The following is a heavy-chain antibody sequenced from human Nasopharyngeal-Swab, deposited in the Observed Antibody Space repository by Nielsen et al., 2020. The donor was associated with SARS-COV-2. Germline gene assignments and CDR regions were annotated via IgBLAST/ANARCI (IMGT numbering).Heavy chain of an antibody. CDR3: ARDIRSYGYGPTFDY. J-gene: IGHJ4*02. CDR1: GFTVSSNY. Sequence: GESLKISCAASGFTVSSNYMSWVRQAPGKGLEWVANIKQDGSEKYYVDSVKGRFTISRDNAKNSLYLQMNSLRDEDTAVYYCARDIRSYGYGPTFDYWGQGTLVTVSS. CDR2: IKQDGSEK. D-gene: IGHD5-18*01. V-gene: IGHV3-7*01.